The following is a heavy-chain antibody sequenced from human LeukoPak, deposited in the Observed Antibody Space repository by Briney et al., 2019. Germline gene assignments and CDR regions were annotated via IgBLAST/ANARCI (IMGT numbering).Heavy chain of an antibody. J-gene: IGHJ6*03. CDR3: ARGRHYYMDV. CDR1: GYTFTGYY. CDR2: IIPIFGTA. V-gene: IGHV1-69*13. Sequence: SVKVSCKASGYTFTGYYMHWVRQAPGQGLEWMGGIIPIFGTANYAQKFQGRVTITADESTSTAYMELSSLRSEDTAVYYCARGRHYYMDVWGKGTTVTVSS.